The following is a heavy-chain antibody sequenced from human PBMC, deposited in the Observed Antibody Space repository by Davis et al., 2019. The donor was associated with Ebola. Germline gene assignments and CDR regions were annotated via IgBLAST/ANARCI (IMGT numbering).Heavy chain of an antibody. J-gene: IGHJ5*02. Sequence: PSETLSLTCTVSGGSISSYYWSWIRQPPGKGLEWIGYIYYSGSTNYNPSLKSRVTISVDTSKNQFSLKLSSVTAADTAVYYCARVRGLGWFDPWGQGTLVTVSS. V-gene: IGHV4-59*01. CDR2: IYYSGST. D-gene: IGHD3-16*01. CDR3: ARVRGLGWFDP. CDR1: GGSISSYY.